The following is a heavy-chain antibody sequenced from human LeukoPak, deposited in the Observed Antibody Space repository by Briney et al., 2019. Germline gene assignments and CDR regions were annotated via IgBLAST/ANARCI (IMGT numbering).Heavy chain of an antibody. Sequence: GGSLRLSCAASGFTFSSYWMHWVRQAPGKGLVWVSRINSDGSSTSYADSVKGRFTISRDNAKNTLYLQMNSLRAEDTAVYYCARDLEYYDFWSDYLQHMDVWGKGTTVTVSS. J-gene: IGHJ6*03. V-gene: IGHV3-74*01. D-gene: IGHD3-3*01. CDR1: GFTFSSYW. CDR3: ARDLEYYDFWSDYLQHMDV. CDR2: INSDGSST.